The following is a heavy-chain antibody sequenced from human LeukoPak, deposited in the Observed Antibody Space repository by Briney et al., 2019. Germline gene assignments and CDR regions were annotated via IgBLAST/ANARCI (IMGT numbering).Heavy chain of an antibody. V-gene: IGHV1-18*01. CDR3: ARAPLPDFDWLFSADDAFDI. D-gene: IGHD3-9*01. CDR2: ISSYNGNT. J-gene: IGHJ3*02. CDR1: GSPFTTYG. Sequence: ASGQVSCNASGSPFTTYGISWVRPAPGQGLEGLGWISSYNGNTNYAQKLQGRVTMTTDTSTSTAYMELRSLRSDDTAVYYCARAPLPDFDWLFSADDAFDIWGQGTMVTVSS.